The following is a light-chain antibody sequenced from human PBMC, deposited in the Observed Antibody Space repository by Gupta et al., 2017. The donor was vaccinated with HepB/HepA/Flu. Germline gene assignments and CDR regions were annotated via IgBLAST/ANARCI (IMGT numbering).Light chain of an antibody. CDR3: QQYDKWPPLT. Sequence: RLMTQSSATSSVSPGERVTLSCRASQSVSSNLAWYQQKPGQAPRLLFYRASTRATGVPARFSGSGSGTEFTLTISSLQSEDFAVYYCQQYDKWPPLTFGGGTKVEIK. V-gene: IGKV3-15*01. CDR1: QSVSSN. CDR2: RAS. J-gene: IGKJ4*01.